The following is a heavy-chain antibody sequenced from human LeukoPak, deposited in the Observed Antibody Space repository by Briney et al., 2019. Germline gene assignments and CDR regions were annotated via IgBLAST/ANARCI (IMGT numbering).Heavy chain of an antibody. CDR2: ISYDVDNK. CDR3: ARQAGVQAGVYYYYMDV. J-gene: IGHJ6*03. Sequence: GGSLRLSCAASGFTFSNYVLHWVRQAPGKGLEWVAVISYDVDNKYYADSVEGRFTLSRDNSKSTLYLQMNSLRAEDTAVYYCARQAGVQAGVYYYYMDVWGKGTTVTVSS. V-gene: IGHV3-30*04. D-gene: IGHD1-1*01. CDR1: GFTFSNYV.